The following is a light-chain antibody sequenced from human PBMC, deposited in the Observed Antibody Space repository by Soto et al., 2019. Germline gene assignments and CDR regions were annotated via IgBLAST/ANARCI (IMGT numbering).Light chain of an antibody. Sequence: DIQMTQSKSSLSASVGDRVTITCRASQSISSYLNWYQQKPGKAPKLLIYAASSLQSGVPSRFSGSGSGTDFTLTISSLQPEDFATYYCQQSYSTPETFGQGTKVDI. V-gene: IGKV1-39*01. CDR2: AAS. CDR3: QQSYSTPET. CDR1: QSISSY. J-gene: IGKJ1*01.